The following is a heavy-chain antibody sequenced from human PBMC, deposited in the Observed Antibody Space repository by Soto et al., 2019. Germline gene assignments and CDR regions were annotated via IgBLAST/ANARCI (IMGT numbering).Heavy chain of an antibody. Sequence: QAQLVQSGAEVKKPGASVKVSCKASGYTFYSHSISWVRQAPGQGLEWMGRISADNGNTKYAQKFRGRVTMTTDTTTSTVYMELRNLRCDDTAVYYCARCIQQDYYYGMDVWGQGTTVTVSS. J-gene: IGHJ6*02. V-gene: IGHV1-18*01. CDR3: ARCIQQDYYYGMDV. CDR2: ISADNGNT. D-gene: IGHD5-18*01. CDR1: GYTFYSHS.